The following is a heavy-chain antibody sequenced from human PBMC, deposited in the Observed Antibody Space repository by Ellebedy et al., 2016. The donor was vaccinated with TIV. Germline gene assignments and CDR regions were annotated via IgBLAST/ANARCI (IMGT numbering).Heavy chain of an antibody. J-gene: IGHJ6*02. V-gene: IGHV3-21*06. CDR2: MSSTETYI. CDR3: ARESPPEV. Sequence: PGGSLRLSCAASGSTLRTSSVSCVPHAPGKALEWVSGMSSTETYIYYADSVKGRFTISRDHAKNSVSLQMNSLRVQDTGVCFCARESPPEVWGQGTTVIVSS. CDR1: GSTLRTSS.